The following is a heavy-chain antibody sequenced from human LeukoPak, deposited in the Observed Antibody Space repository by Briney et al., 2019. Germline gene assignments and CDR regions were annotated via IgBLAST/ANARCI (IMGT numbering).Heavy chain of an antibody. J-gene: IGHJ3*01. V-gene: IGHV3-21*01. CDR1: GFTFSSYS. CDR3: ARRIAAACTTTEAFDL. D-gene: IGHD6-13*01. Sequence: GGSQRLSCAASGFTFSSYSMNWVRQAPGKGLEWVSSISSSSSYIYYADSVKGRFTISRDNAKNSLYLQMNSLRAEDTAVYYCARRIAAACTTTEAFDLWGQGTMVSVSS. CDR2: ISSSSSYI.